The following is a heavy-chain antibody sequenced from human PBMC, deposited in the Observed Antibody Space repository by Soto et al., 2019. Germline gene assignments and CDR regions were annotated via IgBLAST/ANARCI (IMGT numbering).Heavy chain of an antibody. V-gene: IGHV3-49*03. D-gene: IGHD5-12*01. Sequence: GGSLRLSCTASGFTFGDYAMSWFRQAPGKGLEWVGFIRSKAYGGTTEYAASVKGRFTISRDDSKSIAYLQMNSLKTEDTAVYYCTNGPEWLRLPFFDYWGQGTLVTVSS. CDR2: IRSKAYGGTT. CDR3: TNGPEWLRLPFFDY. CDR1: GFTFGDYA. J-gene: IGHJ4*02.